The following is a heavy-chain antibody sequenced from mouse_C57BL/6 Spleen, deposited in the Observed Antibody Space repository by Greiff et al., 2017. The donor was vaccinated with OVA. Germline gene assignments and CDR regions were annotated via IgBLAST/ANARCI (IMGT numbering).Heavy chain of an antibody. V-gene: IGHV1-80*01. J-gene: IGHJ4*01. CDR2: IYPGDGDT. D-gene: IGHD4-1*01. CDR3: AWLGRSYAMDY. Sequence: VQLQQSGAELVKPGASVKISCKASGYAFSSYWMNWVKQRPGKGLEWIGQIYPGDGDTNYNGKFKGKATLTADKSSSTAYMQLSSLTSEDSAVYCCAWLGRSYAMDYWGQGTSVTVSS. CDR1: GYAFSSYW.